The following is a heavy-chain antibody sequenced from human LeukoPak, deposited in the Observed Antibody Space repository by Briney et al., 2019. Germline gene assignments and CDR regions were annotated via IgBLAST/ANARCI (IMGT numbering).Heavy chain of an antibody. CDR3: ARDFRVTTEYNWFDP. V-gene: IGHV1-2*02. CDR1: GYTSTGYY. J-gene: IGHJ5*02. D-gene: IGHD3-3*01. CDR2: INPNSGGT. Sequence: GASVKVSCKASGYTSTGYYLHWVRQAPGQGLEWMGWINPNSGGTNYAQKFQGRVTMTRDTSISTAYMELRRLKSDDTAVYYCARDFRVTTEYNWFDPWGQGTLVTVSS.